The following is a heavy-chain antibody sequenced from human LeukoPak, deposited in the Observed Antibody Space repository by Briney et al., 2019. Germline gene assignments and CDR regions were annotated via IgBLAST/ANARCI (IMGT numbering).Heavy chain of an antibody. Sequence: AGRSLRLSCAASGFTFSTYGMHWVRQAPGKGLEWVAVISYDGSNKYYADSVRGRFTISRDNSKNTLYLQMNSLRAEDTAVYYCAKEETSGWYLFDLWGRGTLVTVSS. CDR3: AKEETSGWYLFDL. CDR1: GFTFSTYG. V-gene: IGHV3-30*18. J-gene: IGHJ2*01. CDR2: ISYDGSNK. D-gene: IGHD6-19*01.